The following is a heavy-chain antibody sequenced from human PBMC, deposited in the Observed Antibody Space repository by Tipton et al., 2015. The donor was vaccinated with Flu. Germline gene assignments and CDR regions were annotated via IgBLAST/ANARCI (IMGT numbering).Heavy chain of an antibody. CDR3: ARRDYSNNVSDPKSWFDP. J-gene: IGHJ5*02. Sequence: TLSLTCIVSGGSVSSGGSYWSWIRQHPGKGLEWIGNIYYSGNTFYNPSLKSRLIISLDKSNNQFSLKLTSVTAADTAVYYCARRDYSNNVSDPKSWFDPWGQGTLVAVSS. CDR1: GGSVSSGGSY. D-gene: IGHD4-11*01. V-gene: IGHV4-31*03. CDR2: IYYSGNT.